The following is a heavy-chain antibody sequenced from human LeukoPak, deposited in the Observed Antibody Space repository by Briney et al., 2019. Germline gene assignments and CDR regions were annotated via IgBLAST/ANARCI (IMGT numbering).Heavy chain of an antibody. CDR2: IYHNGTP. CDR1: VGSINSGNW. J-gene: IGHJ6*02. V-gene: IGHV4-4*02. Sequence: SETLSLTCAVSVGSINSGNWWSWVRQSPGKGLEWIGEIYHNGTPNYNPSLKSRVTISADAFKNHFSLKMTSVTAADTAVYYCATAPILRGEGGEHYKYGMDVWGQGTTVIVSS. D-gene: IGHD2-2*02. CDR3: ATAPILRGEGGEHYKYGMDV.